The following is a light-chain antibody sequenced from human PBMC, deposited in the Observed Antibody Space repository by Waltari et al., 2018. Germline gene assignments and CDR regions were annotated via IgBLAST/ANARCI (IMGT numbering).Light chain of an antibody. CDR2: GAS. Sequence: EIVLTQSPGTLSLSQGERATPSCRASQSVSSSYLAWYQQKPGQAPRPLIYGASSRATGIPDRFSGSGSGTDFTLTISRLEPEDFAVYYCQQYGSSPRFGQGTKVEIK. CDR3: QQYGSSPR. CDR1: QSVSSSY. V-gene: IGKV3-20*01. J-gene: IGKJ1*01.